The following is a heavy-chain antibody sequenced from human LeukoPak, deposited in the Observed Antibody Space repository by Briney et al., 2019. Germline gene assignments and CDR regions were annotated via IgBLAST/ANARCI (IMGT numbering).Heavy chain of an antibody. CDR2: ISSSSSYI. J-gene: IGHJ4*02. D-gene: IGHD3-16*02. Sequence: PGGSLRLSCAASGFTFSSYSMNWVRQAPGKGLEWVSSISSSSSYIYYADSVKGRFTISRDNAKNSLYLQMSSLRAEDTAVYYCARARGGFIDYWGQGTLVTVSS. V-gene: IGHV3-21*01. CDR1: GFTFSSYS. CDR3: ARARGGFIDY.